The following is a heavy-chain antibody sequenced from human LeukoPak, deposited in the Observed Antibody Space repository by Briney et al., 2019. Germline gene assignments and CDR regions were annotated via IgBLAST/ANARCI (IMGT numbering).Heavy chain of an antibody. CDR3: ARLPDFWSGYLDY. CDR1: GGSISSSSYY. Sequence: PSETLSLTCTVSGGSISSSSYYWGWLRQPPGNGLKWIGSIYYSGSTYYNPSLNSRVTISVDTSKNQFSLKLSSGTPADTAVYYCARLPDFWSGYLDYRGQGTLVTVSS. J-gene: IGHJ4*02. D-gene: IGHD3-3*01. V-gene: IGHV4-39*07. CDR2: IYYSGST.